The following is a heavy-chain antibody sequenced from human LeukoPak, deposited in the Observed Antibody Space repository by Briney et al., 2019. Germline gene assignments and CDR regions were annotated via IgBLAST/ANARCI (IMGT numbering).Heavy chain of an antibody. J-gene: IGHJ4*02. D-gene: IGHD4-23*01. CDR2: IFHSGST. V-gene: IGHV4-38-2*02. CDR1: GYSISSGFY. Sequence: SETLSLTCSVSGYSISSGFYWGWIRQPPGKGLEWIGSIFHSGSTYYNPSLKSRVTISVDTSKNQFSLKLSSVTAADTAVYYCARHWRWSSHFDYWGQGTLVTVSS. CDR3: ARHWRWSSHFDY.